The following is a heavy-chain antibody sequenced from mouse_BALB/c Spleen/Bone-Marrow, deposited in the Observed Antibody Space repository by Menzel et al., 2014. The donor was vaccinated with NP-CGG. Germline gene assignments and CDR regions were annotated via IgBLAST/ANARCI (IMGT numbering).Heavy chain of an antibody. Sequence: QVQLQQSGAELVRPGASVKLSCGTSGYTFTGYWMNWVKQRPEQGLEWIGRIDPYDSETHYNQKFKVKAILTVDKSSSTAYMQLSSLTSEDSAVYYCAYGSSFGFAYWGQGTLVTVSA. D-gene: IGHD1-1*01. V-gene: IGHV1-74*01. CDR3: AYGSSFGFAY. CDR2: IDPYDSET. CDR1: GYTFTGYW. J-gene: IGHJ3*01.